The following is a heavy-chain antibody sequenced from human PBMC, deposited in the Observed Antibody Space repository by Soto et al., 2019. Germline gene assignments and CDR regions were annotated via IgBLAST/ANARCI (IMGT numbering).Heavy chain of an antibody. CDR1: GGSISSGGYY. D-gene: IGHD3-22*01. V-gene: IGHV4-31*03. Sequence: ASETLSLTCTVSGGSISSGGYYWIWIRQHPGKGLEWIGYIYYSGSTYYNPSLKSRVTISVDTSKNQFSLKLSSVTAADTAVYYCARAPHDSSGKYYFDYWGQGTLVTVSS. CDR2: IYYSGST. J-gene: IGHJ4*02. CDR3: ARAPHDSSGKYYFDY.